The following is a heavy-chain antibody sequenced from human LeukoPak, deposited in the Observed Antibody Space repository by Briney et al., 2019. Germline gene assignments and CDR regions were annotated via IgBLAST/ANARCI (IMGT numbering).Heavy chain of an antibody. CDR2: IKQDGSEK. Sequence: PGGSLRLSCAASGFTFSDHYMDWVRQAPGKGLEWVANIKQDGSEKYYVDSVKGRFSISRDNAKNSLYLQMNSLRAEDTAVYYCARDYDFWSGYLDYWGQGTLVTVSS. J-gene: IGHJ4*02. CDR1: GFTFSDHY. CDR3: ARDYDFWSGYLDY. V-gene: IGHV3-7*05. D-gene: IGHD3-3*01.